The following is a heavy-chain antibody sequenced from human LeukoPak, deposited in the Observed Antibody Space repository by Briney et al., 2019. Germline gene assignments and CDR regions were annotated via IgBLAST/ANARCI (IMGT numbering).Heavy chain of an antibody. CDR1: GGSISNSSYY. J-gene: IGHJ6*03. CDR3: ARTTEGGYTYGYFYYYYMDV. V-gene: IGHV4-61*01. Sequence: SETLSLTCTVSGGSISNSSYYWSWIRQPPGKGLEWIGYIYSSGSTNYNPSLKSRVTISVDTSKNQFSLKLTSVTAADTAVYYCARTTEGGYTYGYFYYYYMDVWGKGTTVTISS. D-gene: IGHD5-18*01. CDR2: IYSSGST.